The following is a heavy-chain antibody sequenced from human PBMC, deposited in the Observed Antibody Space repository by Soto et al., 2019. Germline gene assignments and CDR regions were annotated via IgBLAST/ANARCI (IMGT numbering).Heavy chain of an antibody. Sequence: VEVSCKESGYTLASYDSCWVRQATGQGLEWMGWMNPNSGNTDYAQKFQGRVTMTRNTSISTAYMELSSLRSEDTAVYYCARDYSSGYGMDFWGHGTTSPS. V-gene: IGHV1-8*01. CDR3: ARDYSSGYGMDF. J-gene: IGHJ6*02. CDR1: GYTLASYD. D-gene: IGHD6-19*01. CDR2: MNPNSGNT.